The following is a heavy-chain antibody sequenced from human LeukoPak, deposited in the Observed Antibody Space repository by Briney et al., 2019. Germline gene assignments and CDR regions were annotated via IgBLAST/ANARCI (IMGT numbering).Heavy chain of an antibody. CDR1: GYTFTGYY. Sequence: ASVKVSCTASGYTFTGYYMHWVRQAPGQGLEWMGWINPNSGGTNYAQKFQGRVTMTRDTSISTAYMELSRLRSDDTAVYYCARGGLVGAKYYFDYWGQGTLVTVSS. V-gene: IGHV1-2*02. D-gene: IGHD1-26*01. CDR3: ARGGLVGAKYYFDY. J-gene: IGHJ4*02. CDR2: INPNSGGT.